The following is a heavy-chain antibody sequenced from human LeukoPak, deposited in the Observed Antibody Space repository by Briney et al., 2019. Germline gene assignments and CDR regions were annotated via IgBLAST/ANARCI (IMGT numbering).Heavy chain of an antibody. CDR3: AKDFRIGYSAHFDY. Sequence: GGSLRLSCVGSGFTFRSNAMSWVRQAPEKGLEFVSGIYENGGTTYYADSVKGRFSISRDNSKNTLYLQMDSLRGEDTAVYYCAKDFRIGYSAHFDYWGQGALVTVSS. CDR1: GFTFRSNA. V-gene: IGHV3-23*01. CDR2: IYENGGTT. J-gene: IGHJ4*02. D-gene: IGHD2-21*01.